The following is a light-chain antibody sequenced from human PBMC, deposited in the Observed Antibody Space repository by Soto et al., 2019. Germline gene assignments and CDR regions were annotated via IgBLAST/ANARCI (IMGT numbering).Light chain of an antibody. J-gene: IGLJ2*01. CDR1: SGDVGYYTF. Sequence: QSVLTQPASVSGSPGQSITISCTGSSGDVGYYTFVSWYQQRPGKVPKLMINDVSNRPSGVSSRFSGSKSGNTASLTISGLQAEDEADYYCSSYSITNTLLFGGGTKLTVL. CDR3: SSYSITNTLL. CDR2: DVS. V-gene: IGLV2-14*01.